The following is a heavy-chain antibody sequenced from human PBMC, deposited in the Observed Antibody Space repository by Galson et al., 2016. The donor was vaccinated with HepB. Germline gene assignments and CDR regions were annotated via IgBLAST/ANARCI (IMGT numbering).Heavy chain of an antibody. CDR3: AKGPYYDSYGQEDP. Sequence: SLRLSCAASGFIISDYSMHRVCQAPGKGLEYVSAIHYHGGSTFYADSVKGRFTISRDNSKNTLYLQMNSLRGEDTAVYYCAKGPYYDSYGQEDPWGQGTLVTVSS. J-gene: IGHJ5*02. D-gene: IGHD3-22*01. CDR1: GFIISDYS. CDR2: IHYHGGST. V-gene: IGHV3-64*02.